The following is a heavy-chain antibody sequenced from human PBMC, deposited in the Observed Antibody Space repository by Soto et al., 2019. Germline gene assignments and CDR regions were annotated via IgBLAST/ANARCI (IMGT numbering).Heavy chain of an antibody. D-gene: IGHD1-26*01. CDR1: GYTFTSYA. Sequence: ASVKVSCKASGYTFTSYAMHWVRQAPGQRLEWMGWINAGNGNTKYSQKFQGRVTITRDTSASTAYMELSSLRSEDTAVYYCARARQWDFLSDYWGQGTLVTVSS. J-gene: IGHJ4*02. CDR3: ARARQWDFLSDY. CDR2: INAGNGNT. V-gene: IGHV1-3*01.